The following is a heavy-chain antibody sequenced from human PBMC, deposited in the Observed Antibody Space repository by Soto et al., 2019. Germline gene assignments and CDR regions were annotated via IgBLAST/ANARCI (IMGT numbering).Heavy chain of an antibody. D-gene: IGHD1-26*01. CDR3: ARVTRGVGATPYIKYSYGMDV. Sequence: QVQLVQSGAEVKKPGSSVKVSCEASGGTFSNYAITWVRQAPGQGLEWMGGFIPLFGTADYAQKFQGRVTITEDESTNTAYMELSSLRPEDTAVYYCARVTRGVGATPYIKYSYGMDVWGQGPTVTVS. CDR2: FIPLFGTA. J-gene: IGHJ6*02. V-gene: IGHV1-69*01. CDR1: GGTFSNYA.